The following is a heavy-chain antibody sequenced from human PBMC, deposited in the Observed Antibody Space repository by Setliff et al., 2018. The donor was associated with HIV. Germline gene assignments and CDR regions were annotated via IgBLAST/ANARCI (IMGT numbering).Heavy chain of an antibody. J-gene: IGHJ4*02. D-gene: IGHD5-12*01. CDR1: GGSISNSSYY. Sequence: PSETLSLTCTVSGGSISNSSYYWGWIRQPPGKGLEWIGSLYYSGSTYYNPSLKSRVTISVDTSKNQFSLKLSSVTAADSAVYYCARIVATITCYDYWGQGTLVTVSS. CDR3: ARIVATITCYDY. CDR2: LYYSGST. V-gene: IGHV4-39*07.